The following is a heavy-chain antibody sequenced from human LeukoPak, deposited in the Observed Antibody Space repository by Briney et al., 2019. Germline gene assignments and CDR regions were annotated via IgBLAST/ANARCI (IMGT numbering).Heavy chain of an antibody. CDR1: GYTFTGYY. Sequence: ASVKVSCKASGYTFTGYYMHWVRQAPGQGLEWMGRINPNSGGTNYAQKFQGRVTMTRDTSISTAYMELSRLRSDDTAVYYCAREKRDGYNLLFDYWGRGTLVTVSS. D-gene: IGHD5-24*01. V-gene: IGHV1-2*06. CDR2: INPNSGGT. J-gene: IGHJ4*02. CDR3: AREKRDGYNLLFDY.